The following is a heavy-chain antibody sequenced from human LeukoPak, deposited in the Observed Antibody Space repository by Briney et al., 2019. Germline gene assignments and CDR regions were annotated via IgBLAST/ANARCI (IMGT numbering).Heavy chain of an antibody. CDR1: GGSFSGYY. D-gene: IGHD6-13*01. CDR2: INHSGST. V-gene: IGHV4-34*01. CDR3: ARGSTSGYSSRWYFDY. Sequence: SETLSLTCAVYGGSFSGYYWSWIRQPPGKGLEWIGEINHSGSTNYNSSLKSRVTISVDTSKNQFSLKLSSVTAADTAVYYCARGSTSGYSSRWYFDYWGQGTLVTVSS. J-gene: IGHJ4*02.